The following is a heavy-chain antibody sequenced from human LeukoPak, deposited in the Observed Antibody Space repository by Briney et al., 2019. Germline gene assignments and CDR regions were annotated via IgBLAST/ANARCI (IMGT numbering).Heavy chain of an antibody. CDR3: ARRPSTGTLDY. J-gene: IGHJ4*02. Sequence: SETLSLTCTVSGGSISSSSYYWGWIRQPPGKGLEWIGSIYYSGSTYYNPSLKSRVTISVDTSKNQFSLKLSSVTAADTAVYYCARRPSTGTLDYWGQGTLVTVSS. CDR1: GGSISSSSYY. V-gene: IGHV4-39*01. D-gene: IGHD1-1*01. CDR2: IYYSGST.